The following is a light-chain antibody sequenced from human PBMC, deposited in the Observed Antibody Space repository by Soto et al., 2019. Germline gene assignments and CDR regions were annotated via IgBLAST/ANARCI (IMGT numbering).Light chain of an antibody. V-gene: IGLV8-61*01. CDR3: VLYMGSGISA. J-gene: IGLJ2*01. Sequence: QTVVTQEPSFSVSPGGTVTLTCGLTSGSVSTTYYPGWYQQTPGQAPRTLIYSTNIRSSGVPDRFSGSILGNKAALTITGAQADDESDYYCVLYMGSGISAFGGGTKVTVL. CDR2: STN. CDR1: SGSVSTTYY.